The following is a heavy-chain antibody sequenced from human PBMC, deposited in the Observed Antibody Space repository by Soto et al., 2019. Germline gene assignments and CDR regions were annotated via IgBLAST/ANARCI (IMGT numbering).Heavy chain of an antibody. CDR1: GFTFSSYS. Sequence: GGSLILSCASSGFTFSSYSMNWVRQAPGKGLEWVSSISSSSSYIYYADSVKGRFTISRDNAKNSLYLQMNSLRAEDTAVYYCARHKVPMIVVVMTTLRGSPYYGMDVWGEGRTVTVPS. CDR2: ISSSSSYI. J-gene: IGHJ6*02. D-gene: IGHD3-22*01. CDR3: ARHKVPMIVVVMTTLRGSPYYGMDV. V-gene: IGHV3-21*01.